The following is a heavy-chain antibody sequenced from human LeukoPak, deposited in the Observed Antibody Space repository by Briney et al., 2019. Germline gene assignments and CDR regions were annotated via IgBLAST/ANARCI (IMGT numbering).Heavy chain of an antibody. CDR2: ISYDGSNI. V-gene: IGHV3-30-3*01. CDR3: ARSGGSTGSGSVRPFDI. J-gene: IGHJ3*02. Sequence: GRSLRLSCAASGFTFSNYAMHWVRQAPGKGLQWVAFISYDGSNIYYADSVKGRFTISRDNSKNTLYLQMNSLRAEDTAVYYCARSGGSTGSGSVRPFDIWGQGTMVTVSS. CDR1: GFTFSNYA. D-gene: IGHD3-10*01.